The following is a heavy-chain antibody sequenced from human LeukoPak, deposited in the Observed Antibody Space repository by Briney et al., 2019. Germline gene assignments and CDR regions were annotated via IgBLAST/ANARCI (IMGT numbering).Heavy chain of an antibody. CDR2: I. J-gene: IGHJ4*02. CDR3: AGGSRRDGHDY. Sequence: GGSLRLSCAASGFTVSSNYMSWVRQAPGKGLEWVSVIKGRFTISRHNSKNTLYLQMNSLRPEDTAVYYCAGGSRRDGHDYWGQGTLVTVSS. D-gene: IGHD5-24*01. V-gene: IGHV3-53*04. CDR1: GFTVSSNY.